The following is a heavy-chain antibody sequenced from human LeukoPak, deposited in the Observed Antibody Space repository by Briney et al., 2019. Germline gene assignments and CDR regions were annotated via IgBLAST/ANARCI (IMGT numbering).Heavy chain of an antibody. D-gene: IGHD3-22*01. CDR3: ASRTHYYDSSGYYYAPFDF. J-gene: IGHJ4*02. CDR2: VISIVGTP. Sequence: SVKVSCKASGGTFSTYAISWVRQAPGQGLEWMGGVISIVGTPNYAQKFQCRVTITADESTSTAYMQLSSLRSDDTAVYYCASRTHYYDSSGYYYAPFDFWGQGTLVTVSS. V-gene: IGHV1-69*13. CDR1: GGTFSTYA.